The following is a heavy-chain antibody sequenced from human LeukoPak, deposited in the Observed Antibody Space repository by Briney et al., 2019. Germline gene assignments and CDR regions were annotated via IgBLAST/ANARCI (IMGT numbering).Heavy chain of an antibody. CDR3: AREDYGEGADSAPFDY. J-gene: IGHJ4*02. Sequence: SETLSLTCTVSGGSISSGSYYWSWIRQPAGKGLEWIGRIYTSGNTNYNPSLKSRVTISVDTSKNQFSLKLSSVTAADTAVYYCAREDYGEGADSAPFDYWGQGTQVTVSS. CDR1: GGSISSGSYY. D-gene: IGHD4-17*01. CDR2: IYTSGNT. V-gene: IGHV4-61*02.